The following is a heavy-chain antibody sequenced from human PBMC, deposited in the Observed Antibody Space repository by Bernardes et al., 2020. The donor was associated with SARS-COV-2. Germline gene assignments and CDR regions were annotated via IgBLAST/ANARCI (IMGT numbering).Heavy chain of an antibody. CDR2: INPYSGGT. CDR3: ARGPDCDVGTCHSQNYFDP. CDR1: GYSFTAYY. Sequence: ASVKVSCKASGYSFTAYYMHWVRQVPGQGLEWVGWINPYSGGTKYAQNFQDWVTMTRDTSINTAYMELTRLRSDDTAVYYCARGPDCDVGTCHSQNYFDPWGQGTLVTVSS. V-gene: IGHV1-2*04. D-gene: IGHD1-7*01. J-gene: IGHJ5*02.